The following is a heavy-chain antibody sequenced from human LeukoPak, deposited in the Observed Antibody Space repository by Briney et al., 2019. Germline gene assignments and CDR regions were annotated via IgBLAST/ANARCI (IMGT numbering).Heavy chain of an antibody. Sequence: SETLSLTCTVSGGSISSSSYYWSWIRQPAGQGLEWIGRIYTSGSTNYNPSLKSRVTISVDKSKNQFSLKLSSVTAPDTAVYYCARNKSGVVTSKWVDPWGQGNLVTVSS. V-gene: IGHV4-61*02. CDR2: IYTSGST. CDR1: GGSISSSSYY. J-gene: IGHJ5*02. D-gene: IGHD2-21*02. CDR3: ARNKSGVVTSKWVDP.